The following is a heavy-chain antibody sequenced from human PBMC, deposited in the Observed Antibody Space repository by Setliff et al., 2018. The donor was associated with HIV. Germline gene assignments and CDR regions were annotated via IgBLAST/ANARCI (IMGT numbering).Heavy chain of an antibody. J-gene: IGHJ6*03. CDR1: GFTFSSYA. Sequence: GGSLRLSCAASGFTFSSYAMHWVRQAPGKGLEWGAVISYDGSNKYYADSVKGRFTISRDNSKNTLYLQMNSLRAEDTAVYYCARGDPHAGLYYMDVWGKGTTVTVSS. V-gene: IGHV3-30*01. CDR3: ARGDPHAGLYYMDV. CDR2: ISYDGSNK.